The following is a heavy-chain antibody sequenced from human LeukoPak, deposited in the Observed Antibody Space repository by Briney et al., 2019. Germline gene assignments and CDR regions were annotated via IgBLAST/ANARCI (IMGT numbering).Heavy chain of an antibody. CDR2: ISSSSSYI. J-gene: IGHJ3*02. V-gene: IGHV3-21*01. Sequence: GGSLRLSCAASGFTFSSYSMNWVRQAPGKGLGWVSSISSSSSYIYYADSVKGRFTISRDNAKNSLYLQMNSLRAEDTAVYYCAAESSGVLDAFDIWGQGTMVTVSS. CDR3: AAESSGVLDAFDI. CDR1: GFTFSSYS. D-gene: IGHD2-15*01.